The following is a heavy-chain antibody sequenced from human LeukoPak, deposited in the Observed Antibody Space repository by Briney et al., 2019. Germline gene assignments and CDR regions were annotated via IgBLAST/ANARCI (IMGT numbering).Heavy chain of an antibody. CDR1: GYTFTGYY. V-gene: IGHV1-2*02. CDR2: INPNSGGT. J-gene: IGHJ5*02. D-gene: IGHD3-3*01. Sequence: ASVKVSCKASGYTFTGYYMHWVRQAPGQGLEWMGWINPNSGGTNYAQKFQGRVTMTRDTSISTAYMELSRLRSDDTAVYYCARGGYDFWSGYPPPGWFDPWGQGTLVTVYS. CDR3: ARGGYDFWSGYPPPGWFDP.